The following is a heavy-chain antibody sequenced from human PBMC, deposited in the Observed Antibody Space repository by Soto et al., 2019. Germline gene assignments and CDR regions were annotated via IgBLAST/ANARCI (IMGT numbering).Heavy chain of an antibody. Sequence: QVQLVQSGAEVKGPGASVKVSCKTSGYTFTNFYIHWVRQAPGQGLEWMAIINPNGGSTNYAQRFQGRVILTSDTPTSTVYMELSNLRSDDTAVYYCSRGLGSGDFWGQGTLVTVSS. CDR2: INPNGGST. CDR3: SRGLGSGDF. D-gene: IGHD3-3*01. V-gene: IGHV1-46*03. J-gene: IGHJ4*02. CDR1: GYTFTNFY.